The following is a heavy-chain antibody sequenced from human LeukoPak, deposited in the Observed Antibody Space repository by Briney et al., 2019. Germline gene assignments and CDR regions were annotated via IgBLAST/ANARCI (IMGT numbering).Heavy chain of an antibody. Sequence: SETLSLTCAVYGGSFSGYYWSWIRQPPGKGLEWIGYIYHSGSTYYNPSLKSRVTISVDRSKNQFSLKLSSVTAADTAVYYCARSHGSGSYALDNWFDPWGQGTLVTVSS. CDR1: GGSFSGYY. J-gene: IGHJ5*02. D-gene: IGHD3-10*01. CDR2: IYHSGST. V-gene: IGHV4-34*01. CDR3: ARSHGSGSYALDNWFDP.